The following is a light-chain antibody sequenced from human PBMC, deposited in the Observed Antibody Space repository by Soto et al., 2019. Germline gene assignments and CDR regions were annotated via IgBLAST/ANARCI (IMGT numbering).Light chain of an antibody. CDR3: QSYDNTLSASV. Sequence: QSVLTQPPSVSGAPGQRVTISCTGSSSNIGVGHVVHWYQQFPGRAPNLLIYGSSNRPSGVPDRFSGSKSGTSASLAITGLQAEDEADYYCQSYDNTLSASVFGGGTKLTVL. V-gene: IGLV1-40*01. CDR2: GSS. J-gene: IGLJ2*01. CDR1: SSNIGVGHV.